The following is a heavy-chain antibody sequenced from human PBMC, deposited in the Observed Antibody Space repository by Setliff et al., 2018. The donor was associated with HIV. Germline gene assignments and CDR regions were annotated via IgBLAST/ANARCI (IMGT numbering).Heavy chain of an antibody. CDR2: IFYSGRS. CDR3: AGRGRTGNSYVLNWFDP. Sequence: SETLSLTCTVSGGSISSSDYYWGWIRQPPGKGLEWIGSIFYSGRSTYNPSLRSRVTISVDTSKNQFSLSLTSVTAADTAVYYCAGRGRTGNSYVLNWFDPWGQGTLVTVSS. D-gene: IGHD5-18*01. V-gene: IGHV4-39*07. J-gene: IGHJ5*02. CDR1: GGSISSSDYY.